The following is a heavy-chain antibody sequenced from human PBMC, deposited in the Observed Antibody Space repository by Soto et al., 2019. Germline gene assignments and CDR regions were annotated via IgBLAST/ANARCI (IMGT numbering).Heavy chain of an antibody. Sequence: QVQLVQSGAEVKKPGSSLKLSCRASGGSFTSYSISWLRQAPGQGLEWMGGIIPVFGTTSYAQRLQGRVTITADESTSTAYLELSSLISEDTAVYYCASDPRISCTSSTCHRYFDSWGQGTLVTVSS. CDR3: ASDPRISCTSSTCHRYFDS. CDR1: GGSFTSYS. CDR2: IIPVFGTT. J-gene: IGHJ4*02. V-gene: IGHV1-69*01. D-gene: IGHD1-1*01.